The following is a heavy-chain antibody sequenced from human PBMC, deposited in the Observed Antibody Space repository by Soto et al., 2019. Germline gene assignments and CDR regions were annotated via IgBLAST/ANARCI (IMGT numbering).Heavy chain of an antibody. V-gene: IGHV1-18*01. CDR1: GYTFTSYG. J-gene: IGHJ6*02. D-gene: IGHD5-18*01. CDR2: ISAYNGNT. CDR3: ASGYSHGSPSGYYYGMDV. Sequence: ASVKVSCKASGYTFTSYGISWVRQAPGQGLEWMGWISAYNGNTNYAQKLQGRVTMTTDTSTSTAYMELRSLRSDDTAVYYCASGYSHGSPSGYYYGMDVWGQGTTVTVSS.